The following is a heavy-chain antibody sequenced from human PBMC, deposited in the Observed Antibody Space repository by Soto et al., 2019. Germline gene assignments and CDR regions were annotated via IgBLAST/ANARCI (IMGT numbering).Heavy chain of an antibody. Sequence: QVQLVQSGAEVKKPGSSVKVSCKASGGTFSSFAISWVRQAPGQGLEWMGGIIPIFATTNYAQKFQARVTITADESTSTAYMEVTTLRSEDKAVYYCAGDRAHTYHYWGQGTLVTVSS. CDR3: AGDRAHTYHY. J-gene: IGHJ4*02. CDR1: GGTFSSFA. D-gene: IGHD3-16*01. V-gene: IGHV1-69*01. CDR2: IIPIFATT.